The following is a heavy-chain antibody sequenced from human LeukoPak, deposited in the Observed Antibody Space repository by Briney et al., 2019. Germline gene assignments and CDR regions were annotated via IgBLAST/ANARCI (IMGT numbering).Heavy chain of an antibody. CDR3: ARDPGSSSFDY. D-gene: IGHD6-13*01. Sequence: GGSLRLSCEVSGLTFSTYWMTWVRQAPGKGPEFVANINQDGSVKNYVDSVKGRFTISRDNAKNSLYLQMNSLRADDTAVYYCARDPGSSSFDYWGQGTLVTVSS. J-gene: IGHJ4*02. CDR2: INQDGSVK. CDR1: GLTFSTYW. V-gene: IGHV3-7*01.